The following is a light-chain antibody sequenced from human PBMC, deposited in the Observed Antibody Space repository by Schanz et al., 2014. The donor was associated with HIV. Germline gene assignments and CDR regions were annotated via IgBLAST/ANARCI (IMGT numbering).Light chain of an antibody. CDR2: DVS. Sequence: QSALTQPASVSGSPGQSITISCTGTGSDIGDYHFVSWHRQYPGKAPNLIIYDVSRRPSGISSRFSGSKSGNTASLTISGLQTEDEADYYCSSYTSDGRRYVFGTGTKLTVL. CDR3: SSYTSDGRRYV. J-gene: IGLJ1*01. CDR1: GSDIGDYHF. V-gene: IGLV2-14*01.